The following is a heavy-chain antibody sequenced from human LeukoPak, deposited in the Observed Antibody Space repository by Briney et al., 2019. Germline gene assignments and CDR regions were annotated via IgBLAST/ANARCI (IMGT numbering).Heavy chain of an antibody. D-gene: IGHD3/OR15-3a*01. CDR1: GFTFSSYA. CDR3: ASGLAYYFDY. Sequence: PGGSLRLSCAASGFTFSSYAMHWVREAPGKGLVWVAVISYDGSNKYYADSVKGRFTISRDNSKNTLYLQMNSLRAEDTAVYYCASGLAYYFDYWGQGTLVTVSS. J-gene: IGHJ4*02. CDR2: ISYDGSNK. V-gene: IGHV3-30-3*01.